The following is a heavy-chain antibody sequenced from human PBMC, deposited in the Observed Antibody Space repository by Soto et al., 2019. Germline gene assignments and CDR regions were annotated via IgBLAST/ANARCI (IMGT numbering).Heavy chain of an antibody. CDR3: ARGSWDDVSGHYYMDV. J-gene: IGHJ6*03. CDR1: VDSVSSNSAG. D-gene: IGHD5-12*01. Sequence: QVQLQLSGPGLMEPSQTLSLTCVISVDSVSSNSAGWNWVRQTPSRGLEWLGRTYYKSKCFNNYAVSVKSRITINPDTSQNQFSLHLDSVTPEDTAVYFCARGSWDDVSGHYYMDVWGKGTTVTVSS. CDR2: TYYKSKCFN. V-gene: IGHV6-1*01.